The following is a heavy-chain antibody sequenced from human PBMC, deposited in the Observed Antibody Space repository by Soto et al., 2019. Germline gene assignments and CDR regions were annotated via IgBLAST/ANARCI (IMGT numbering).Heavy chain of an antibody. D-gene: IGHD6-6*01. CDR2: INPSSGST. CDR3: ARSLYGDSRSSIH. Sequence: QVQLVQSGAEVKKPGASVKVSCGASGYTFSNYHIHWVRQAPGQGLEWMGIINPSSGSTSNAQKFQGRVTMTRDTSTSTVYMELRSLRSEDTAVYYCARSLYGDSRSSIHWGQGTLVTISS. CDR1: GYTFSNYH. J-gene: IGHJ4*02. V-gene: IGHV1-46*01.